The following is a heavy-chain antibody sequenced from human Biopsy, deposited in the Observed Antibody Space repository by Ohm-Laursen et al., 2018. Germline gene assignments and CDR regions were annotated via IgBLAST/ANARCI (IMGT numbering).Heavy chain of an antibody. CDR3: ARDRMVTIITLVRADTFDI. J-gene: IGHJ3*02. CDR2: IDPNSGAT. V-gene: IGHV1-2*02. D-gene: IGHD3-10*01. CDR1: GYTFTAYF. Sequence: ASVKVSCKVSGYTFTAYFIHWVRQSPGQGLEWMGWIDPNSGATNYAQKFQGRVTMTSDTSISTAYIELRRLISDDTAVYFCARDRMVTIITLVRADTFDIWGQGTLVSVSS.